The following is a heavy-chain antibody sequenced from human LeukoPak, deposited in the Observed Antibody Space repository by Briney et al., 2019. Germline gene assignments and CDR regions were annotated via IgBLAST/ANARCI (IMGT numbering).Heavy chain of an antibody. CDR2: INHSGST. V-gene: IGHV4-34*01. CDR1: GGSFSGYY. Sequence: SETLSLTCAVYGGSFSGYYWSWIRQPPGKGLEWIGEINHSGSTNYNPSLKSRVTISVDTSKNQFSLKLSSVTAADTAAYYCALCLGNPRRSYYYYGMDVWGQGTTVTVSS. J-gene: IGHJ6*02. D-gene: IGHD2-2*01. CDR3: ALCLGNPRRSYYYYGMDV.